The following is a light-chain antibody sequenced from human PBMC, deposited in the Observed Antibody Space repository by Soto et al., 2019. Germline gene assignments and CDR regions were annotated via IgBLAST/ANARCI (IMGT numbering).Light chain of an antibody. CDR3: HQSYSTPPG. Sequence: DIQMTQSPSSLSASVGDRVTITCRASQSISSYLNWYQQKPGKAPKLLIYAASSLDSGVPSRFSGSGSGTDFTLTISSLQPEDFAAYYCHQSYSTPPGFGGGTRVEIK. CDR2: AAS. CDR1: QSISSY. V-gene: IGKV1-39*01. J-gene: IGKJ4*01.